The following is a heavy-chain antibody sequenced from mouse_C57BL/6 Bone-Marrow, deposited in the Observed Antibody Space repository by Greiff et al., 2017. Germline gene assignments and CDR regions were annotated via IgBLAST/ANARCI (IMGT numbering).Heavy chain of an antibody. V-gene: IGHV1-52*01. J-gene: IGHJ4*01. D-gene: IGHD2-1*01. CDR2: IDPSDSET. Sequence: VQLQQPGAELVRPGSSVKLSCKASGYTFTSYWMHWVKQRPIQGLEWIGNIDPSDSETHYNQKFKDKATLTVDKSSSTADMQLSSLTSEDSAVYYCAYRNYAYYAMDYWGQGTSVTVSS. CDR3: AYRNYAYYAMDY. CDR1: GYTFTSYW.